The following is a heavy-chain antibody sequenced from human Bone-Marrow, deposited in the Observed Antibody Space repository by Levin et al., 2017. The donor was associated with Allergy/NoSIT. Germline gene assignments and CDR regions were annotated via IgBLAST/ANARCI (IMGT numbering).Heavy chain of an antibody. V-gene: IGHV3-49*04. CDR3: ARPRLAHWHQNYYYCGLDV. J-gene: IGHJ6*02. CDR1: GLIFRENA. CDR2: IRSTVYGGAI. Sequence: SCEASGLIFRENAVTWVRQAPGKGLEWIGFIRSTVYGGAIDYAASIKDRFTISRDDSKTTAYLQMNNLRPEDTGVYYCARPRLAHWHQNYYYCGLDVWGQGTTVTVSS. D-gene: IGHD6-19*01.